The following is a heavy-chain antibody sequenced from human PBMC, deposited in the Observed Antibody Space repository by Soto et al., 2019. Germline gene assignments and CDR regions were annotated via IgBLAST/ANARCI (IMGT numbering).Heavy chain of an antibody. Sequence: ASVKLSCKDSGYTYTSNAMHWVRQAPRQRLEWMGWINAGNGNTKYSQKFQGRVTITRDTSASTAYMELSSLRSEDTAVYYCARERAADPGDNWFDPWGQGTLVTVSS. CDR2: INAGNGNT. V-gene: IGHV1-3*01. J-gene: IGHJ5*02. CDR3: ARERAADPGDNWFDP. D-gene: IGHD6-13*01. CDR1: GYTYTSNA.